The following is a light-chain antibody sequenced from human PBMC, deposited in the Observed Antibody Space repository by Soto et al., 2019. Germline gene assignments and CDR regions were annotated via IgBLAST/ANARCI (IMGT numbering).Light chain of an antibody. J-gene: IGKJ2*01. CDR1: QSLLYSNGYNY. Sequence: IVMTQSPLSLPVTPGEPASISCRSSQSLLYSNGYNYLDWYLQKAGQSPQLLIYVSSSRASGVPDRFSGSGSGTDFTLKISRMKTEDVGVYYCMQTVKTPYTFVQGITLDIK. V-gene: IGKV2-28*01. CDR2: VSS. CDR3: MQTVKTPYT.